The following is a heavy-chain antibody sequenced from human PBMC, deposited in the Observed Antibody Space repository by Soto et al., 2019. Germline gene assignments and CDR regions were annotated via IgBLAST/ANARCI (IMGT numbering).Heavy chain of an antibody. CDR1: GYTLTELS. CDR3: AREDGGYDSNWFDP. J-gene: IGHJ5*02. V-gene: IGHV1-69*13. CDR2: IIPIFGTA. D-gene: IGHD5-12*01. Sequence: GASVKVSCKVSGYTLTELSMHWVRQAPGKGLEWMGGIIPIFGTANYAQKFQGRVTITADESTSTAYMELSSLRSEDTAVYYCAREDGGYDSNWFDPWGQGTLVTVSS.